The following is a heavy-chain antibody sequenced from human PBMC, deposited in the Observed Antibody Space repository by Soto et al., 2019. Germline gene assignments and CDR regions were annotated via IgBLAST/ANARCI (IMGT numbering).Heavy chain of an antibody. D-gene: IGHD3-10*01. CDR3: VRDLGGVVPLMYFDY. CDR1: GFTFSSYW. CDR2: IKQDGSEK. Sequence: EVQLVESGGGLVQPGGSLRLSCAASGFTFSSYWMSWVRQAPGKGLEWVANIKQDGSEKYYVDSVKGRFTISRDNAKNSLYLQMNSLRAEDTAVYYCVRDLGGVVPLMYFDYWGQGTLVTVSS. J-gene: IGHJ4*02. V-gene: IGHV3-7*01.